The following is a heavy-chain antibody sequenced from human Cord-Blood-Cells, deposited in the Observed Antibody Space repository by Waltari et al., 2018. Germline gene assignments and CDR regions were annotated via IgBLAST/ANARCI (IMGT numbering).Heavy chain of an antibody. V-gene: IGHV4-34*01. D-gene: IGHD2-15*01. CDR1: GGSFSRYY. J-gene: IGHJ3*02. Sequence: QVQLQPWGAGLLKPSQTLSLTCPVYGGSFSRYYCRRIRQPPGKGLEWIGEINHSGSTNYNPSLKSRVTISVDTSKNQFSLKLSSVTAADTAVYYCAREVVVAATPGGAFDIWGQGTMVTVSS. CDR2: INHSGST. CDR3: AREVVVAATPGGAFDI.